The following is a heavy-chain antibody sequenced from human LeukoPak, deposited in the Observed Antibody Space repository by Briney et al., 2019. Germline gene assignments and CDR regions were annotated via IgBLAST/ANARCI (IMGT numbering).Heavy chain of an antibody. CDR1: GDRVSSSSAA. V-gene: IGHV6-1*01. CDR2: AYYRSTWYY. D-gene: IGHD1-7*01. Sequence: SQTLSLTCAISGDRVSSSSAAWSWLRQSPSRGLEWLGRAYYRSTWYYDYALSVESRITISPDTSKNHFSLQLNSVTPEDTAIYYCARAYLDWNYGLSRFDPWGQGTLVTVSS. J-gene: IGHJ5*02. CDR3: ARAYLDWNYGLSRFDP.